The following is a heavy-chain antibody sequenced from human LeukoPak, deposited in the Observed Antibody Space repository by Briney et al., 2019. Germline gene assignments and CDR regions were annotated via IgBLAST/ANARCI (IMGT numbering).Heavy chain of an antibody. CDR1: GFTFSTHS. CDR2: ISSSSSAI. CDR3: ARDLRYNFWSGSYLSVDYIDY. D-gene: IGHD3-3*01. V-gene: IGHV3-48*01. Sequence: GGSLRLSCAASGFTFSTHSMNWVRQAPGKGLEWVSYISSSSSAIYYADSVKGRFTISRDNAKSSLSLQMNSLRAEDTAVYYCARDLRYNFWSGSYLSVDYIDYWGQGALVTVSS. J-gene: IGHJ4*02.